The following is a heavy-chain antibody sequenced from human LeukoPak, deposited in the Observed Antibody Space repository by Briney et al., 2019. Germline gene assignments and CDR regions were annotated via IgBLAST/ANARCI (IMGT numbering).Heavy chain of an antibody. CDR1: GGSISSSSYY. CDR2: IYYSGST. D-gene: IGHD2-15*01. Sequence: SSETLSLTCTVSGGSISSSSYYWGWIRQPPGKGLEWIGGIYYSGSTYHNPPLKSRVTISVDTSKNQFSLKLSSVTAADTAVYYCARQTDVVAATSGGRSRSYYFDYWGQGTLVTVSS. V-gene: IGHV4-39*01. CDR3: ARQTDVVAATSGGRSRSYYFDY. J-gene: IGHJ4*02.